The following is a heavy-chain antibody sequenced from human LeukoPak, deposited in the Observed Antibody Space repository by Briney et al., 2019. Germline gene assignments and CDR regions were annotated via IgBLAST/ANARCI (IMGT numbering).Heavy chain of an antibody. CDR3: ARVLTGSWDWFDP. CDR1: GFTFDDYA. CDR2: ISWNSGSI. Sequence: GGSLRLSCAASGFTFDDYAMHWVRQAPGKGLEWVSGISWNSGSIGYADSVKGRFTISRDNAKNTLYLQMSSLRAEDTAVYYCARVLTGSWDWFDPWGQGTLVTVSS. V-gene: IGHV3-9*01. J-gene: IGHJ5*02. D-gene: IGHD2-8*02.